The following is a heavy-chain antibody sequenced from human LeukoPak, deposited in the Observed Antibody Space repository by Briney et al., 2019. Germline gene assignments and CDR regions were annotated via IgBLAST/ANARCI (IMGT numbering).Heavy chain of an antibody. CDR2: ISAYNGNT. Sequence: ASVKVSCKASGYTFTSYGISWVRQAPGQGLEWMGWISAYNGNTNYAQKFQGRVTMTRDMSTSTVYMELSSLRSEDTAVYYCARDYSVGATTGRFDYWGQGTLVTVSS. V-gene: IGHV1-18*01. D-gene: IGHD1-26*01. CDR3: ARDYSVGATTGRFDY. CDR1: GYTFTSYG. J-gene: IGHJ4*02.